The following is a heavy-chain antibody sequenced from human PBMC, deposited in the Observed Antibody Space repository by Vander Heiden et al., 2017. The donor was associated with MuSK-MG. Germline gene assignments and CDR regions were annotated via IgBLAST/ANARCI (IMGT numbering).Heavy chain of an antibody. V-gene: IGHV3-11*06. D-gene: IGHD3-9*01. Sequence: QVQLVESGGGLVKPGGSLRLSCGVSGFPFSDYYMSWVRQAPGKGLEWISYISNTSTYINYADSVKGRFAISSDNAKNSLYLQMNSLRAEDSAVYYCVRVPFFDFHFDSWGQGTLVTVSS. J-gene: IGHJ4*02. CDR2: ISNTSTYI. CDR1: GFPFSDYY. CDR3: VRVPFFDFHFDS.